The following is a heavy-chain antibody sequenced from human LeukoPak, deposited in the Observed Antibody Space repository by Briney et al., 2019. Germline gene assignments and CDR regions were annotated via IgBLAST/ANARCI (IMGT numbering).Heavy chain of an antibody. J-gene: IGHJ5*02. V-gene: IGHV1-24*01. CDR3: ATGEEDCSGGSCYLWFDP. Sequence: GASVKVSCKVSGYTLTELSMHWVRQAPGEGLEWMGGFDPEDGETIYAQKFQGRVTMTEDTSTDTAYMELSSLRSEDTAVYYCATGEEDCSGGSCYLWFDPWGQGTLVTVSS. D-gene: IGHD2-15*01. CDR1: GYTLTELS. CDR2: FDPEDGET.